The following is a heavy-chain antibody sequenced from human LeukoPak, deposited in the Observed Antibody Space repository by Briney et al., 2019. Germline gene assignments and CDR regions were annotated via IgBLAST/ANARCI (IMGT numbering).Heavy chain of an antibody. J-gene: IGHJ5*02. CDR2: INPNSGGA. D-gene: IGHD5-12*01. V-gene: IGHV1-2*02. CDR1: GYTFTGYY. Sequence: GASVKVSCKASGYTFTGYYMHWVRQAPGQGREWMGWINPNSGGANYAQKFQGRVTMTRDTSISTAYMELSRLRSDDTAVYYCARKYKATISFDPWGQGTLVTVSS. CDR3: ARKYKATISFDP.